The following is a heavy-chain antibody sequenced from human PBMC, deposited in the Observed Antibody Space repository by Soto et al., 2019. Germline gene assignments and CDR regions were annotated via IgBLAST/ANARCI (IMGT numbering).Heavy chain of an antibody. CDR1: GLTFSKYW. V-gene: IGHV3-7*03. J-gene: IGHJ6*02. D-gene: IGHD6-19*01. Sequence: EVQLVESGGGLVQPGGSLRLSCATSGLTFSKYWMTWDRQAPGKGLEWVATINHDGSEKSNLDSVEGRFTISRDNAKNSLSLRMNSLRVEDPAVYFCASVPGSPGYHGLDVWGQGTPVTVSS. CDR2: INHDGSEK. CDR3: ASVPGSPGYHGLDV.